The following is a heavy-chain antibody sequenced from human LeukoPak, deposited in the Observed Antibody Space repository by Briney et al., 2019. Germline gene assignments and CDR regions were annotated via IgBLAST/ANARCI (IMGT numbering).Heavy chain of an antibody. CDR2: IKQDGSEK. CDR1: GFTFRSFW. CDR3: ALGGGPNGFGYFDY. Sequence: PGGSLRLSCAASGFTFRSFWMTWVRHAPGKGLEWVANIKQDGSEKYYVDSVKGRFTISRDNAKNSLYLQMNSLRAEDTAVYYCALGGGPNGFGYFDYWGQGTLVTVSS. D-gene: IGHD2-8*01. J-gene: IGHJ4*02. V-gene: IGHV3-7*03.